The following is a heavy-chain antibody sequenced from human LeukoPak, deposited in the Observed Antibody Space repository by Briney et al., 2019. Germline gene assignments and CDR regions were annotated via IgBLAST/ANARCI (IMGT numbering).Heavy chain of an antibody. J-gene: IGHJ4*02. V-gene: IGHV3-11*04. CDR1: GFTFSDYY. Sequence: GGSLRLSCAASGFTFSDYYMSWIRQAPGKGLEWVSYISSSGSTIYYADSVKGRFTISRDNAKNSLYLQMNSLSAEDTAVYYCARSLFQLLSDFDYWGQGTLVTVSS. CDR3: ARSLFQLLSDFDY. CDR2: ISSSGSTI. D-gene: IGHD2-2*01.